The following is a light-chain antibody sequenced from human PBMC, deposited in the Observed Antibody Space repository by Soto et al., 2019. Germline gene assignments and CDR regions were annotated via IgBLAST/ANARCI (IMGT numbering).Light chain of an antibody. J-gene: IGLJ2*01. V-gene: IGLV2-14*03. CDR3: ASYTRTTNLI. CDR1: SSDIGAYYA. Sequence: QSVLTQPASVSGSPGQSITISCTGTSSDIGAYYAVSWYQQHPGKAPKLIIYDVSDRPSGISNRFSGSKSDNTASLTISGLQRDDEADYYCASYTRTTNLIFGGGTKLTVL. CDR2: DVS.